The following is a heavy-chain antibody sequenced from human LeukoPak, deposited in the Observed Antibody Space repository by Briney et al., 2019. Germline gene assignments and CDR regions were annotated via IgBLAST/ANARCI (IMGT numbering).Heavy chain of an antibody. V-gene: IGHV1-69*04. CDR3: ARWGYYYDSSGYYYYAFDI. CDR2: IIPILGIA. Sequence: GASVKVSCKASGGTFSSYAISWVRQAPGQGLEWMGRIIPILGIANYAQKFQGRVTITADKSTSTAYMELSSLRSEDTAVYYCARWGYYYDSSGYYYYAFDIWGQGTMVTVSS. D-gene: IGHD3-22*01. CDR1: GGTFSSYA. J-gene: IGHJ3*02.